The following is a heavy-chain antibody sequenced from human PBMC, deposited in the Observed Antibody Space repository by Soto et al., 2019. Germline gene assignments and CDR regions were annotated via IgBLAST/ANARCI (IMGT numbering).Heavy chain of an antibody. Sequence: QVQLVESGGGVVQPGRSLRLSCAASGLTFSSYGMHWVRQAPGKGLEWVAVISYDGSNKYYADSVNGRFTISRDNCKNTRYMQMNSRIDEETAVYYCETGSSGAACWGQGTLVTVSS. CDR1: GLTFSSYG. V-gene: IGHV3-30*03. J-gene: IGHJ4*02. CDR3: ETGSSGAAC. D-gene: IGHD6-19*01. CDR2: ISYDGSNK.